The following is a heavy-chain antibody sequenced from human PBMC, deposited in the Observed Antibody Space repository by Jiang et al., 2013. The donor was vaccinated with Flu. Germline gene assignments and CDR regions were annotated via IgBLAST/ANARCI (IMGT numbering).Heavy chain of an antibody. J-gene: IGHJ4*02. Sequence: LVKSSRTLSLTCTVSGGSINSPHYRGWIRQPPGKGLECVGSIYYSGTVYYNPSLKSRVNVSIDTSKNQFSLKLSSVTAADTAVYYCTRNGGNNPFNYWGQGILVTVSS. CDR2: IYYSGTV. CDR1: GGSINSPHY. CDR3: TRNGGNNPFNY. D-gene: IGHD2-8*01. V-gene: IGHV4-39*01.